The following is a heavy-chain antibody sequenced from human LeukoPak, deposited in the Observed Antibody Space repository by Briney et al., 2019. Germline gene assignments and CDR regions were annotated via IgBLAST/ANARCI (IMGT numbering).Heavy chain of an antibody. CDR2: IYSGGST. D-gene: IGHD6-19*01. V-gene: IGHV3-53*01. J-gene: IGHJ4*02. CDR1: GFTVSSNY. CDR3: ARERESSGWYPYYFDY. Sequence: GGSLRLSCAASGFTVSSNYMSWVRLAPGKGLEWVSVIYSGGSTYYADSVKGRFTISRDNSKNTLYLQMNSLRAEDTAVYYCARERESSGWYPYYFDYWGQGTPVTVSS.